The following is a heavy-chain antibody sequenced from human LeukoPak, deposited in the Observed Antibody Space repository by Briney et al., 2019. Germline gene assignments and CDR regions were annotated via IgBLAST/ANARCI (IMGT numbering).Heavy chain of an antibody. CDR3: ARYRGRYYDSSGYEPGFDY. V-gene: IGHV3-7*01. CDR1: GFIFSSYW. Sequence: GGSLRLSCAASGFIFSSYWMSWVRQAPGKGLEWVANIEQDGSEKYYVDSVKGRFTISRYNAKNSLYLQMNSLRAEDTAVYYCARYRGRYYDSSGYEPGFDYWGQGTLVTVSS. J-gene: IGHJ4*02. CDR2: IEQDGSEK. D-gene: IGHD3-22*01.